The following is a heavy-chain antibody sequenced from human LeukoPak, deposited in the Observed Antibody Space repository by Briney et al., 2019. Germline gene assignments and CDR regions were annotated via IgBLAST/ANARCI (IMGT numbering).Heavy chain of an antibody. J-gene: IGHJ4*02. D-gene: IGHD3-10*01. CDR2: IYYSGST. CDR3: ARGGGYGSPGGY. V-gene: IGHV4-39*07. CDR1: GDSISSSSYY. Sequence: PSETLSLTCTVSGDSISSSSYYWGWIRQPPGKGLEWIGSIYYSGSTYYNPSLKSRVTISLDTSKNQFSLKLSSVTAADTAVYYCARGGGYGSPGGYWGQGTLVTVSS.